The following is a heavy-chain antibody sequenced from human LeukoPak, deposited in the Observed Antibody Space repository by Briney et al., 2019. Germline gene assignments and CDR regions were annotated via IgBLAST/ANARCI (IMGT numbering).Heavy chain of an antibody. V-gene: IGHV3-7*04. CDR1: GFTFSSYW. CDR2: IKQDGSEK. D-gene: IGHD3-10*01. J-gene: IGHJ3*02. CDR3: ARDGVGAFDI. Sequence: GGSLRLSCAASGFTFSSYWMNWVRQAPGKGLEWVADIKQDGSEKYYVDSVKGRFTISRDNAKNSLFLQMNSLRAEDTAVYYCARDGVGAFDIWGQGTMVTVSS.